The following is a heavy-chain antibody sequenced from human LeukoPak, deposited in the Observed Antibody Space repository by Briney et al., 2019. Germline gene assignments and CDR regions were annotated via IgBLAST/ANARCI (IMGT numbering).Heavy chain of an antibody. CDR3: ARDFDCDCWPFHPWWGDH. J-gene: IGHJ4*02. CDR1: GFTFSNYW. V-gene: IGHV3-7*01. CDR2: INQDGREK. Sequence: GGSVRLSCAASGFTFSNYWMSWVRQAPGKGLEWVANINQDGREKYYGESLKGRFTISRDNAKNSVYLQMNSLGTEDTAVYYCARDFDCDCWPFHPWWGDHWGQGTLVAVSS. D-gene: IGHD3-9*01.